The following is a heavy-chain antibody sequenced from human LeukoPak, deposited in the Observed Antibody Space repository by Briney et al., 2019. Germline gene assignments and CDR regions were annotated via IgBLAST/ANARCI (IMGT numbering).Heavy chain of an antibody. CDR3: ARGRIAAAGTGDAFDI. Sequence: SETLSLTCTVSGDSISSYYWSWIRQPPGKGLEWIGYIYYSGSTNYNPSLKSRVTISVDTSKNQFSLKLSSVTAADTAVYYCARGRIAAAGTGDAFDIWGQGTMVTVSS. V-gene: IGHV4-59*01. D-gene: IGHD6-13*01. CDR1: GDSISSYY. CDR2: IYYSGST. J-gene: IGHJ3*02.